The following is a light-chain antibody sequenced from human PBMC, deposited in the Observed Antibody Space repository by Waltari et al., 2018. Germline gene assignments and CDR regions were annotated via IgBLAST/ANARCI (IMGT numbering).Light chain of an antibody. CDR2: AAS. V-gene: IGKV1-39*01. J-gene: IGKJ5*01. CDR1: QSISSY. CDR3: QQYNNLPIT. Sequence: DIQMTQAPSSLSASVGDRVTITCRASQSISSYLNWYQQKPGKAPKLLIYAASSLQSGVPSRFSGSGSGTDFTLTISSLQPEDFATYYCQQYNNLPITFGQGTRLEI.